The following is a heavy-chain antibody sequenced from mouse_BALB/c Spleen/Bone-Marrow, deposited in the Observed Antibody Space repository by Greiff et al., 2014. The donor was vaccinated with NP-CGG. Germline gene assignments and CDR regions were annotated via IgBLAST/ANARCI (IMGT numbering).Heavy chain of an antibody. V-gene: IGHV5-15*02. D-gene: IGHD4-1*01. CDR3: TRSNVPGAMDY. CDR2: ISNLAYSI. J-gene: IGHJ4*01. CDR1: GFSFSDYG. Sequence: VQLQQSGGGLAQPGGSRKLSCAASGFSFSDYGMAWVRQAPGKGPEWVGFISNLAYSIYYADTVTGRFTISRENAKNTLYLEMSSLRSEDTAMYYCTRSNVPGAMDYWGQGTSVTVSS.